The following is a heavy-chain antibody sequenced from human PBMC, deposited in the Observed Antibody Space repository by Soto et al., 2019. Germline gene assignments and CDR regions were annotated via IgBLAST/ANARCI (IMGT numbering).Heavy chain of an antibody. V-gene: IGHV3-23*01. CDR2: ISGSGGST. D-gene: IGHD6-19*01. Sequence: GGSLRLSCAASGFTFSSYAMSWVRQAPGKGLEWVSAISGSGGSTYYADSVKGRFTISSDNSKNTLYLQMNSLRAEDTAVYYCAKGPRSGWYGNPYYYYMDVWGKGTTVTVSS. J-gene: IGHJ6*03. CDR3: AKGPRSGWYGNPYYYYMDV. CDR1: GFTFSSYA.